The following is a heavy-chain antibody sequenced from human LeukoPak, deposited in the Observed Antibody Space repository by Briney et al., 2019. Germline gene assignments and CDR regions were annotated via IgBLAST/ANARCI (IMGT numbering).Heavy chain of an antibody. CDR1: GYTFTSYD. CDR3: ARHGGSPPRYYYYMDV. J-gene: IGHJ6*03. V-gene: IGHV1-8*01. D-gene: IGHD2-15*01. CDR2: MNPNSGNT. Sequence: ASVKVSCKASGYTFTSYDINWVRQATGQGLEWMGWMNPNSGNTGYAQKFQGRVTMTTDTSTSTAYMELRSLRSDDTAVYYCARHGGSPPRYYYYMDVWGKGTTVTISS.